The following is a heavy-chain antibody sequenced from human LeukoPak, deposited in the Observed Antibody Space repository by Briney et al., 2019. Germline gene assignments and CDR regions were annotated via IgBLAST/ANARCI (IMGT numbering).Heavy chain of an antibody. V-gene: IGHV3-21*01. CDR3: ARCPRSDLSSTSCYYYGMDV. J-gene: IGHJ6*02. Sequence: GGSLRLSCAASGFTFSSYSMNWVRQAPGKGLEWVSSISSSSSYIYYADSVKGRFTISRDNAKNSLYPQMNSLRAEDTAVYYCARCPRSDLSSTSCYYYGMDVWGQGTTVTVSS. D-gene: IGHD2-2*01. CDR2: ISSSSSYI. CDR1: GFTFSSYS.